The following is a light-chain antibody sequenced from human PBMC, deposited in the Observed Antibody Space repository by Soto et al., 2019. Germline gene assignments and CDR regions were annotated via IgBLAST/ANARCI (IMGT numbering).Light chain of an antibody. CDR3: CSYAGSSTYV. Sequence: QSALTQPASVSGSPGQSITISCTGTSSDVGNYNLVSWYQQHPGKAPKLMIYEVSKRPSGVSNRFSGSKSGNTASLTISGLQADDEADYYCCSYAGSSTYVFGTGTKLTVL. CDR1: SSDVGNYNL. CDR2: EVS. V-gene: IGLV2-23*02. J-gene: IGLJ1*01.